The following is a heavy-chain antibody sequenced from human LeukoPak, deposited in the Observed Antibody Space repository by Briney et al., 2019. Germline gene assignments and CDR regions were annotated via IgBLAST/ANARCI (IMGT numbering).Heavy chain of an antibody. CDR2: FDPEDGET. CDR1: GYTLTELS. J-gene: IGHJ4*02. V-gene: IGHV1-24*01. CDR3: ARDSVGGSSWYLAFDY. Sequence: ASVKVSCKVSGYTLTELSMHWVRQAPGKGLEWMGGFDPEDGETIYAQKFQGRVTMTEDTSTDTAYMELSSLRSEDTAVYYCARDSVGGSSWYLAFDYWGQGTLVTVSS. D-gene: IGHD6-13*01.